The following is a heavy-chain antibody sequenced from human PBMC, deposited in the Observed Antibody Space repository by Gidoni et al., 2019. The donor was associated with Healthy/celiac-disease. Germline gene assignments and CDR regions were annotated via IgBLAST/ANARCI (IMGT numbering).Heavy chain of an antibody. CDR1: GFTFGAYA. CDR2: IRSKAYGGTT. Sequence: EVQLVESGGGLVQPGRSLRLSCTASGFTFGAYAMSWFRQAPGKGLEWVGFIRSKAYGGTTEYAASVKGRFTISRDDSKSIAYLQMNSLKTEDTAVYYCTRVRGVVVVAYYFDYWGQGTLVTVSS. D-gene: IGHD2-15*01. CDR3: TRVRGVVVVAYYFDY. V-gene: IGHV3-49*03. J-gene: IGHJ4*02.